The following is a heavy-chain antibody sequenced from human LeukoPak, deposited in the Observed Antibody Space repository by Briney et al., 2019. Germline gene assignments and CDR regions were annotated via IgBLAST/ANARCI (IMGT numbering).Heavy chain of an antibody. Sequence: SETLSLTCTVSGGSISSSSYYWGWIRQPPGKGLEWIGSIYYSGSTYYNPSLKSRVTISVDTSKNQFSLKLSSVTAADTAVYYCARDLNSSGWYRRRVRWFDPWGQGTLVTVSS. J-gene: IGHJ5*02. CDR3: ARDLNSSGWYRRRVRWFDP. CDR2: IYYSGST. V-gene: IGHV4-39*07. CDR1: GGSISSSSYY. D-gene: IGHD6-19*01.